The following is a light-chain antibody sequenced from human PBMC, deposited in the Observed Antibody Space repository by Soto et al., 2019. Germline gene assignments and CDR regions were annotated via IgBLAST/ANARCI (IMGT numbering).Light chain of an antibody. CDR1: QSINIW. V-gene: IGKV1-39*01. Sequence: DNQMTQSPSTLSASVGDRVTITCRASQSINIWLAWYQQKPGKAPKLLIYAASSLQSGVPSRFSGSGSGTDFTLTISNLQPEDFATYYCQQSYSTLITFGQGTRLEI. J-gene: IGKJ5*01. CDR3: QQSYSTLIT. CDR2: AAS.